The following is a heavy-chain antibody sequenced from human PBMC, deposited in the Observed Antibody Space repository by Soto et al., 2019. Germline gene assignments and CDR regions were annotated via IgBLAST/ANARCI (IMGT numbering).Heavy chain of an antibody. D-gene: IGHD2-2*01. CDR3: AKGLNQFEY. Sequence: LRLSCSTSGFTLSNYAMSWVRQAPGKGLEWVSTLTSSGGTYYADSVKGRFTISRDQSKSTLYLQMVSLRAEDTALYYCAKGLNQFEYSGRGAQVTVSS. CDR2: LTSSGGT. V-gene: IGHV3-23*01. J-gene: IGHJ4*02. CDR1: GFTLSNYA.